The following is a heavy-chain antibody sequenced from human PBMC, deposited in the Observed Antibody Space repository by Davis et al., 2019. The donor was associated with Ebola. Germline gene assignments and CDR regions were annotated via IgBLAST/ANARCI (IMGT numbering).Heavy chain of an antibody. Sequence: SVKVSCKASGFTLTRTAMQWMRQARGQRPEWIGWIVVGSGDTNYAQQFQDRVTITADESTGTSYMELSSLKSEDTAVYYCARGNCSSFDCYNLVDPWGQGTLVTVSS. V-gene: IGHV1-58*02. D-gene: IGHD2-21*02. CDR1: GFTLTRTA. J-gene: IGHJ5*02. CDR2: IVVGSGDT. CDR3: ARGNCSSFDCYNLVDP.